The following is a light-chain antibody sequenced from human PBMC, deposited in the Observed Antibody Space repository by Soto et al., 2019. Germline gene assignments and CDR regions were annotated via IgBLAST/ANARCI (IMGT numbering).Light chain of an antibody. CDR1: SSNIGAGYD. CDR3: QSYDSSLSGHVV. Sequence: QSVLTQPPSVSGAPGQRVTISCTGSSSNIGAGYDVHWYQQLPGTAPKLLIYGNSNRPSGVPDRFSGSKSGTSASRAITGLQAEDESDDYCQSYDSSLSGHVVFGGGTKLTVL. CDR2: GNS. J-gene: IGLJ2*01. V-gene: IGLV1-40*01.